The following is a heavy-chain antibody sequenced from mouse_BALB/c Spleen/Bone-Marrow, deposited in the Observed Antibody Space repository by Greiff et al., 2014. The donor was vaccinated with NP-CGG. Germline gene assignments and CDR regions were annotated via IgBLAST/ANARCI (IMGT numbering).Heavy chain of an antibody. CDR3: VRETTVVADFDY. CDR1: GYSITNGYG. CDR2: IHYSGNT. Sequence: EVMLVESGPDLAKPSQSLSLTCTVTGYSITNGYGWHWIRQFPGNKLEWMGYIHYSGNTNYNPSLKSRVSITRDTSKNQFFLQLNSVTTDDTATYYCVRETTVVADFDYWGQGTTPTVSS. J-gene: IGHJ2*01. D-gene: IGHD1-1*01. V-gene: IGHV3-1*02.